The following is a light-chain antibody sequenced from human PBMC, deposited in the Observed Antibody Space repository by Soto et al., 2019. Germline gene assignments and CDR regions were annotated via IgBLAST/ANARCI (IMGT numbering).Light chain of an antibody. V-gene: IGLV2-14*01. CDR3: SSYPSSRTLSYV. CDR1: SSDVGGYNY. Sequence: QSALTQPASVSGSPGQSITISCTGTSSDVGGYNYVSWYQQHPGKAPKLMIYDGSNRPSGVSNRFSGSKSGNTASLTISGLQAEDEADYYCSSYPSSRTLSYVFGTGTKVTVL. J-gene: IGLJ1*01. CDR2: DGS.